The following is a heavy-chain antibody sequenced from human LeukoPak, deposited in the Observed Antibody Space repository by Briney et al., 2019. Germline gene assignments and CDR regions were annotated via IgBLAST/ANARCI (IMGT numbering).Heavy chain of an antibody. Sequence: GASVKVSCKASGYTFTSYGISWVRQAPGQGLEWMGIINPSGGSTNYAQKFQGRVALTRDTSTSTVYMELSSLRSEDTAVYYCARSYDSSGYHDYWGQGTLVSVSS. J-gene: IGHJ4*02. CDR2: INPSGGST. CDR1: GYTFTSYG. D-gene: IGHD3-22*01. V-gene: IGHV1-46*01. CDR3: ARSYDSSGYHDY.